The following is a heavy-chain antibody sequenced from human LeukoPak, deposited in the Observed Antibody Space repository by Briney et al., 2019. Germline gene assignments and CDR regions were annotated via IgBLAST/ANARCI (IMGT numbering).Heavy chain of an antibody. CDR2: INWNGGST. Sequence: GGSLRLSCAASGFTFDDYGMSWVRQAPGKGLEWVSGINWNGGSTGYADSVKGRFTISRDNSKNTLYLQMNSLRAEDTAVYYCAKGQGAFDIWGQGTMVTVSS. CDR3: AKGQGAFDI. CDR1: GFTFDDYG. V-gene: IGHV3-20*04. J-gene: IGHJ3*02.